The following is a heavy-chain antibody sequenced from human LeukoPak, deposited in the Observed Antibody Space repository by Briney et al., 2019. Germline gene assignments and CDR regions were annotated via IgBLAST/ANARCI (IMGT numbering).Heavy chain of an antibody. CDR1: GFTVSSNY. CDR2: IYSGGST. Sequence: GGSLRLSCAASGFTVSSNYMSWVRQAPGKGLEWVSVIYSGGSTYYADSVKGRFTISRDNSKNTLYLQMNSLRAEDTAVYYCARGLYYGDYDDKDYWGQGTLVTVSS. D-gene: IGHD4-17*01. J-gene: IGHJ4*02. CDR3: ARGLYYGDYDDKDY. V-gene: IGHV3-53*01.